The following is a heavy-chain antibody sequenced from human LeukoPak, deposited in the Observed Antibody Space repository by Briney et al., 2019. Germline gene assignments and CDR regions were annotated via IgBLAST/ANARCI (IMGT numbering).Heavy chain of an antibody. Sequence: GESLKISCQVSGYGITSYWIAWVRQMPGKGLEWMGIIYPGDSNTRYSPSFQGQVTISVDTSINTAYLQWISLKASDTAIYYCARHPIAAGGAYNWFDPWGQGTLVTVSS. CDR3: ARHPIAAGGAYNWFDP. CDR2: IYPGDSNT. CDR1: GYGITSYW. V-gene: IGHV5-51*01. J-gene: IGHJ5*02. D-gene: IGHD6-13*01.